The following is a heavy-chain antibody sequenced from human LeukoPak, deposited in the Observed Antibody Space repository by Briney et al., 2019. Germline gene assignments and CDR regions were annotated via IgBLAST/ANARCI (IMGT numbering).Heavy chain of an antibody. D-gene: IGHD5-18*01. V-gene: IGHV4-59*01. CDR2: IYYSGST. J-gene: IGHJ6*03. CDR3: AGGGSDGYSYGSFYYMDV. CDR1: GGSTSSYY. Sequence: PSETLSLTCTVSGGSTSSYYWSWIRQPPGKGLEWIGYIYYSGSTNYNPSLKSRVTISVDTSKNQFSLKLSSVTAADTAVYYCAGGGSDGYSYGSFYYMDVWGKGTTVTVSS.